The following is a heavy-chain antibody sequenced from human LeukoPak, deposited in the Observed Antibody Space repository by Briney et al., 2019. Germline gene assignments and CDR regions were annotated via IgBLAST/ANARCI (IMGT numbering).Heavy chain of an antibody. CDR3: ARGGWFGDHHYYYYYYMDV. V-gene: IGHV3-48*03. CDR1: GFTFSSYE. Sequence: GGSLRLSCAASGFTFSSYEMTWVRQAPGMGLEWVSYISGSGSTTNYADSVKGRFTISRDNAKNSLYLQMNSLRAEDTAVYYCARGGWFGDHHYYYYYYMDVWGKGTTVTISS. D-gene: IGHD3-10*01. J-gene: IGHJ6*03. CDR2: ISGSGSTT.